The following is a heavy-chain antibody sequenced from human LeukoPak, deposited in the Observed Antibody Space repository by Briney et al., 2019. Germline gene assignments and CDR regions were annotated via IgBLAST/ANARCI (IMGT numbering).Heavy chain of an antibody. V-gene: IGHV1-8*01. CDR1: GYTFTSYD. CDR2: MNPNSGNT. CDR3: ARAAAGWGYYYYYYMDV. J-gene: IGHJ6*03. D-gene: IGHD6-13*01. Sequence: WASVKVSCKASGYTFTSYDINWVRQATGQGLEWMGWMNPNSGNTGYAQKFQGRVTMTRNTSISTAYMELSSLRSEDTAVYYCARAAAGWGYYYYYYMDVWGKETTVTVSS.